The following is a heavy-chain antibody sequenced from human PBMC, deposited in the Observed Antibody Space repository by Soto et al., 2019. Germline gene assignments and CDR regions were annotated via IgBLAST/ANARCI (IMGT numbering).Heavy chain of an antibody. CDR2: IYHSGST. V-gene: IGHV4-38-2*01. CDR3: ASHSSSSWRPDYFDY. Sequence: PSETLSLTCAVSGYSISSGYYWGWIRQPPGKGLEWIGSIYHSGSTYYNPSLKSRVTISVDTSKNQFSLKLSSVTAADTAVYYCASHSSSSWRPDYFDYWGQGTLVTVS. CDR1: GYSISSGYY. J-gene: IGHJ4*02. D-gene: IGHD6-13*01.